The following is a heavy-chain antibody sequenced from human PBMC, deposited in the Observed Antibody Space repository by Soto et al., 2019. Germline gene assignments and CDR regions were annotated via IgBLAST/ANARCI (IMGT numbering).Heavy chain of an antibody. V-gene: IGHV1-18*01. CDR2: ISAYNGNT. D-gene: IGHD3-22*01. CDR3: ARDYYDSSGYKTPLFFDY. Sequence: APVKVSCKASGYTFTSYVISRLLQAPGQGLEWMGWISAYNGNTNYAQKLQGRVTMTTDTSTSTAYMELRSLRSDDTAVYYCARDYYDSSGYKTPLFFDYWGQGTLVTVSS. CDR1: GYTFTSYV. J-gene: IGHJ4*02.